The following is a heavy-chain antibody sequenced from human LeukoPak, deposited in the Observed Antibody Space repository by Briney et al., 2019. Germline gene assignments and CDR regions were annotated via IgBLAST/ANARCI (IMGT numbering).Heavy chain of an antibody. CDR1: TFTFSDYW. CDR2: INSGGSGT. V-gene: IGHV3-74*01. D-gene: IGHD2-8*01. CDR3: ARDLMVGSPFDS. Sequence: GGSLRLSCAASTFTFSDYWMHWVRQAPGKGLVWVSRINSGGSGTRYADSVKGRFTISRDNAKNTLYLQMNSLTAEDTAVYYCARDLMVGSPFDSWGQGSLVTVSS. J-gene: IGHJ4*02.